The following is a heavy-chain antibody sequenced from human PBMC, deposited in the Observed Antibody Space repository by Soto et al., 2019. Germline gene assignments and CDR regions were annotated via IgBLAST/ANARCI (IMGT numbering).Heavy chain of an antibody. CDR3: ARGVFVVAATINNWFDS. Sequence: SETLSLTCAVSGCSISSSNWWSWVRQPPGKGLEWIGEIYHSGSTNYNPSLKSRVTISVDKSKTQFSLKLSSVTAADTAVYYCARGVFVVAATINNWFDSCGEG. V-gene: IGHV4-4*02. D-gene: IGHD2-15*01. CDR2: IYHSGST. CDR1: GCSISSSNW. J-gene: IGHJ5*01.